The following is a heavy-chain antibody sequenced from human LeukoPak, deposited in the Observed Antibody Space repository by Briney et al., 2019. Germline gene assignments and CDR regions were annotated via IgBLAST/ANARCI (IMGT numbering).Heavy chain of an antibody. CDR2: ISSSSSYI. D-gene: IGHD3-10*01. V-gene: IGHV3-21*01. CDR1: GFTFISYS. CDR3: ARGKETYYYGSGSYYPTTTPDY. J-gene: IGHJ4*02. Sequence: GGSLRLSCAASGFTFISYSMNWVRQAPGKGLEWVSSISSSSSYIYYADSVKGRFTISRDNAKHSLYLQMNSLRAEDTAVYYCARGKETYYYGSGSYYPTTTPDYWGQGTLVTVSS.